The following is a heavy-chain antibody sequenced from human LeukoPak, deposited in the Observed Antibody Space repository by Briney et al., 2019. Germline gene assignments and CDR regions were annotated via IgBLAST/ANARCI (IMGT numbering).Heavy chain of an antibody. CDR2: ISSSSSYI. V-gene: IGHV3-21*01. CDR3: SRVSGHYSNHMWGALDY. Sequence: PGGSLRLSCAASAFTFSSYSMNWVRQAPGKGLEWVSSISSSSSYIYYADSVKGRFTTSRDNAKNSLYLQMNSLRTEDTAVYYCSRVSGHYSNHMWGALDYWGQGTLVTVSS. D-gene: IGHD4-11*01. J-gene: IGHJ4*02. CDR1: AFTFSSYS.